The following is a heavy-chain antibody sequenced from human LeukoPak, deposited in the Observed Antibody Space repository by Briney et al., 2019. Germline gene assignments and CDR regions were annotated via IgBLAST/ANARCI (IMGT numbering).Heavy chain of an antibody. CDR3: ARTPGYSRSYRY. CDR1: GGSFSGYY. V-gene: IGHV4-34*01. CDR2: INHSGST. J-gene: IGHJ4*02. Sequence: SETLSLTCAVDGGSFSGYYWSWIRQPPGKGLEWIGEINHSGSTNYNPSLKSRVTISVDTSKNQFSLKLTSVTAADTAVYYCARTPGYSRSYRYWGQGILVTVSS. D-gene: IGHD6-6*01.